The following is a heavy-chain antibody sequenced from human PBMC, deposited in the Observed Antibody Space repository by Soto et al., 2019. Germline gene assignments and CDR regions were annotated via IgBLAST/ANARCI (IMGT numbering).Heavy chain of an antibody. J-gene: IGHJ6*02. Sequence: QVQLVQSGAEEKKPGASVKVSCKASGYTFTSYAMHWVRQAPGQRLEWMGWINAGNGNTRYSQKFQGRVTITRDTSASTAYMELSSLRSEDTAVYYCARDPSYYGMDVWGQGTTVTVSS. CDR3: ARDPSYYGMDV. CDR1: GYTFTSYA. CDR2: INAGNGNT. V-gene: IGHV1-3*05.